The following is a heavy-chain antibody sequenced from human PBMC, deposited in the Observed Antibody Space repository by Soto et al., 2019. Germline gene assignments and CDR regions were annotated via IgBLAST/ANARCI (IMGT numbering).Heavy chain of an antibody. CDR3: ARQGGSSGIWYFDY. J-gene: IGHJ4*02. CDR2: TSYDENYK. D-gene: IGHD6-6*01. V-gene: IGHV3-30*04. CDR1: GFTFSGYA. Sequence: QVQLVESRGGVVKPGRSLRLSCAAFGFTFSGYAMHWVRQAPGKGLEWVAATSYDENYKYYADSVKGRFTISRDNSKNTLFLQMNSLRTEDTAVYYCARQGGSSGIWYFDYWGQGSLVTVSA.